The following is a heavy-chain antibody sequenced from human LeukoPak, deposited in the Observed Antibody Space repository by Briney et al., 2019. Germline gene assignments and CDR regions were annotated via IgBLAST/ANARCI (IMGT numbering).Heavy chain of an antibody. V-gene: IGHV1-8*01. CDR2: MNPNSGNT. Sequence: ASVKVSCKASGYTFTSYDINWVRQATGQGLEWMGWMNPNSGNTGYAQKFQGGVTMTRNTSISTAYMELSSLRSEDTAVYYCARGDCSGGSCYPEYYYYYYMDVWGKGTTVTVSS. D-gene: IGHD2-15*01. CDR3: ARGDCSGGSCYPEYYYYYYMDV. CDR1: GYTFTSYD. J-gene: IGHJ6*03.